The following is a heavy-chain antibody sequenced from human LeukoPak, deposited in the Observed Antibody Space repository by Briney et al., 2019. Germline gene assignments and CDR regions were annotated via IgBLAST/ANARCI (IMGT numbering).Heavy chain of an antibody. Sequence: SGGSLRLSCAASGFTFSNYAMSWVRQAPGKGLEWVSTLSGTGGSTYYADSVKGRFTISRDNSKNTLYLQVSSLRAEDTAVYYCARSWGGNYYYYGMDVWGQGTTVTVSS. J-gene: IGHJ6*02. V-gene: IGHV3-23*01. D-gene: IGHD3-10*01. CDR2: LSGTGGST. CDR3: ARSWGGNYYYYGMDV. CDR1: GFTFSNYA.